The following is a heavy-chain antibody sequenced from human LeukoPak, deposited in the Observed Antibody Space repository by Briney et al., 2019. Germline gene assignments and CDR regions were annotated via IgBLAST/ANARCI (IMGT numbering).Heavy chain of an antibody. CDR1: GGTFSSYA. Sequence: GASVKVSCKASGGTFSSYAISWVRQAPGQGLEWMGGIIPISGIANYAQKFQGRATITADKSTSTAYMELSSLRSEDTAVYSCARDRYSYGSATPFDYWGQGTLVTVSS. J-gene: IGHJ4*02. V-gene: IGHV1-69*17. D-gene: IGHD5-18*01. CDR3: ARDRYSYGSATPFDY. CDR2: IIPISGIA.